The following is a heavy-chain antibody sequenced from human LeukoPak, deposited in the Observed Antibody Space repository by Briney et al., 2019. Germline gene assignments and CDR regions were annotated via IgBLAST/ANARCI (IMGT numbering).Heavy chain of an antibody. D-gene: IGHD2-2*01. CDR3: ARDDGVVPLYYMDV. CDR2: INPNSGGT. J-gene: IGHJ6*03. V-gene: IGHV1-2*02. Sequence: ASVKVSCKASGYTFTGYYMHWVRQAPGQGLEWIGWINPNSGGTNYAQKFQGRVTMTRDTSISTAYMELSRLRSDDTAVYYCARDDGVVPLYYMDVWGKGTTVTISS. CDR1: GYTFTGYY.